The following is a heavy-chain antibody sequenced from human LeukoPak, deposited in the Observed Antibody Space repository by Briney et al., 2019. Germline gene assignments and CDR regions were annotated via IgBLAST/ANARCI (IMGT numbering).Heavy chain of an antibody. CDR2: IKQDGSEK. J-gene: IGHJ4*02. V-gene: IGHV3-7*03. CDR1: GFTFSSYW. D-gene: IGHD1-26*01. CDR3: ARDKIVGATQFDY. Sequence: PGGSLRLSCAGSGFTFSSYWMSWARQAPGKGLEWVANIKQDGSEKYYVDSVKGRFTISRDNAKNSLYLQMNTLRAEDTAVYYCARDKIVGATQFDYWGQGTLVTVSS.